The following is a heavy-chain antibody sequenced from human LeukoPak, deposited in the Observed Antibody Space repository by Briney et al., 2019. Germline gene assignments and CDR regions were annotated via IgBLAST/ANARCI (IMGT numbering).Heavy chain of an antibody. CDR1: GYTFTGYY. Sequence: GASVKVSCKASGYTFTGYYMHWVRQAPGQGLEWMGWINPNSGGTNYAQKFQGWVTMTRDTSISTAYMELSRLRSDDTAVYYCARVSAIVVVVAAILYLDYWGQGTLVTVSS. D-gene: IGHD2-15*01. J-gene: IGHJ4*02. CDR3: ARVSAIVVVVAAILYLDY. V-gene: IGHV1-2*04. CDR2: INPNSGGT.